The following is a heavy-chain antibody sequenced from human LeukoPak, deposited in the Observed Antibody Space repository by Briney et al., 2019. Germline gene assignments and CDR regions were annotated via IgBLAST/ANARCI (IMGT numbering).Heavy chain of an antibody. D-gene: IGHD5-18*01. Sequence: SETLSLTCAVYGYSISSGYYWGWIRQPPGQGLEWIGTLSNSGSAYYNPSLKSRVTISLDTSKNQFSLRLSSVTAADTAVYYCASHPIGTAMVSYFDYWGQGTLVTVSS. J-gene: IGHJ4*02. CDR2: LSNSGSA. V-gene: IGHV4-38-2*01. CDR3: ASHPIGTAMVSYFDY. CDR1: GYSISSGYY.